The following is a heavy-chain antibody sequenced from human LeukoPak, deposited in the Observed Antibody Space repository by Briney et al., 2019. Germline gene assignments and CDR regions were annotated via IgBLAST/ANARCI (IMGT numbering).Heavy chain of an antibody. CDR2: ISYDGSNK. CDR3: AKAEQWLGYYFDY. V-gene: IGHV3-30*18. Sequence: PGGSLRLSCAASGFIFSSYGMHWVRQAPGKGLEWVAVISYDGSNKYYADSVKGRFTISRDNSKNTLYLQMNSLRAEDTAVYYCAKAEQWLGYYFDYWGQGTLVTVSS. D-gene: IGHD6-19*01. J-gene: IGHJ4*02. CDR1: GFIFSSYG.